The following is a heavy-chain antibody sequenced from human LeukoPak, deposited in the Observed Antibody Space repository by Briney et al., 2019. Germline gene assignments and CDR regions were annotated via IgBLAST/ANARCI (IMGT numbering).Heavy chain of an antibody. CDR2: ICCSRNTI. Sequence: GGSLRLSCAASGFTFSDYHMICIRQAPGKGPEWAAYICCSRNTIYYAYFVKGRFTITRDNSKNSLYMQMNSLRAEDTAVYYCARGGWELDFDYWGQGTLVTVSS. J-gene: IGHJ4*02. CDR1: GFTFSDYH. D-gene: IGHD1-26*01. CDR3: ARGGWELDFDY. V-gene: IGHV3-11*01.